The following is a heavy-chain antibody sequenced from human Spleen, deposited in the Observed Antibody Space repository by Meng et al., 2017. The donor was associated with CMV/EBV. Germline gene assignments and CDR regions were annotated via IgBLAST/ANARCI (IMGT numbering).Heavy chain of an antibody. V-gene: IGHV1-8*01. J-gene: IGHJ4*02. D-gene: IGHD6-6*01. CDR3: ARDPGSSDFDY. CDR2: MNPNSGDT. CDR1: GYTFASYD. Sequence: ASVKVSCKASGYTFASYDINWVRQATGQGLEWMGWMNPNSGDTGYAQKFQGRVTMTRNTSIRTAYMELSRLRSDDTAVYYCARDPGSSDFDYWGQGTLVTVSS.